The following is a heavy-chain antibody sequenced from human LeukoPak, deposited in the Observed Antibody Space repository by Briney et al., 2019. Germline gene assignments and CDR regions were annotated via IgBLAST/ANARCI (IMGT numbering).Heavy chain of an antibody. D-gene: IGHD1-26*01. CDR1: GFTFSSYN. CDR3: ASSGFYDY. Sequence: GGSLRLSCAASGFTFSSYNMNWVRQAPGKGLEWVSYISSSSSTIYYADSVKGRFTISRDNAKNSLYLQINSLRAEDTAVYYCASSGFYDYWGQGTLVTVSS. CDR2: ISSSSSTI. V-gene: IGHV3-48*01. J-gene: IGHJ4*02.